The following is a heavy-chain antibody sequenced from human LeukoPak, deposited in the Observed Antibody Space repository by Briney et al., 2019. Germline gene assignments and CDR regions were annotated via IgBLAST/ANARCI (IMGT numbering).Heavy chain of an antibody. CDR2: INPSGGST. CDR3: ARGLDSSGYYAP. D-gene: IGHD3-22*01. V-gene: IGHV1-46*01. Sequence: ASVKVSCKASGYTFTNYYIHWVRQAPGQGLEWMGIINPSGGSTNYAQKFQGRVTMTRDTSASTVYMELSSLRSEDAAVYYCARGLDSSGYYAPWGQGTLVTVSS. CDR1: GYTFTNYY. J-gene: IGHJ5*02.